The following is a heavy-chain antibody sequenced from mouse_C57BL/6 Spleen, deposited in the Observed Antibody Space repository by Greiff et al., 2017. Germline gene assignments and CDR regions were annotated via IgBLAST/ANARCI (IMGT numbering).Heavy chain of an antibody. CDR2: IYPGDGDT. D-gene: IGHD2-3*01. CDR3: AIDGYYVLDY. Sequence: QVQLKESGPELVKPGASVKISCKASGYLFSSSWMNWVKQRPGKGLEWIGRIYPGDGDTNYNGKFKGKATLTADKSSSTAYMQLSILTSADSAVYFCAIDGYYVLDYWGQGTTLTVSS. V-gene: IGHV1-82*01. J-gene: IGHJ2*01. CDR1: GYLFSSSW.